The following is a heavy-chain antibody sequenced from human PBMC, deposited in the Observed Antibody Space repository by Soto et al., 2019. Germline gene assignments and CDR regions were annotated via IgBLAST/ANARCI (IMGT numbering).Heavy chain of an antibody. Sequence: SETQSLTCTVSGGTIRSYDWSWIRQPPGKGLEWIGYIYYSGSTNYNPSLKSRVTISVDTSKNQFSLKLSSVTAADTAVYYCARSLRFGDAFDIWGQGTMVTVSS. CDR2: IYYSGST. CDR1: GGTIRSYD. V-gene: IGHV4-59*01. D-gene: IGHD3-10*01. CDR3: ARSLRFGDAFDI. J-gene: IGHJ3*02.